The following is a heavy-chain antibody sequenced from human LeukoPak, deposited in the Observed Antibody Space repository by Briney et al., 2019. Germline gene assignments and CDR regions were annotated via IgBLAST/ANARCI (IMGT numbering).Heavy chain of an antibody. CDR3: ARDLYCSGDSCYSGLKY. CDR1: GFTFSNFA. V-gene: IGHV3-30*04. CDR2: ISYDENHK. Sequence: KPGGSLRLSCAASGFTFSNFAMHWVREAPGKGLEWVAVISYDENHKYYADSVKGRFTISRDNSKNTLYLQMNSLRAEDTAVYYCARDLYCSGDSCYSGLKYWGQGTLVTVSS. D-gene: IGHD2-15*01. J-gene: IGHJ4*02.